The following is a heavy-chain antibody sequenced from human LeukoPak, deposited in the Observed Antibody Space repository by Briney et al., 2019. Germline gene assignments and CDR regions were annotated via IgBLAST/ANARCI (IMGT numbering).Heavy chain of an antibody. J-gene: IGHJ4*02. D-gene: IGHD2-15*01. Sequence: SETLSLTCAVYGGSFSGYYWSWIRQPPGKGLEWIGEINHSGSTNYNPSLKSRVTISVGTSKNQFSLKLSSVTAADTAVYYCATEQYCSGGSCSMDTAMVWGQGTLVTVSS. CDR3: ATEQYCSGGSCSMDTAMV. V-gene: IGHV4-34*01. CDR1: GGSFSGYY. CDR2: INHSGST.